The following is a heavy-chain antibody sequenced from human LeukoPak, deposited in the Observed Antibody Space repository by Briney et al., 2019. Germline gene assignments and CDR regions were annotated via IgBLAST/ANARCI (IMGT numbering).Heavy chain of an antibody. Sequence: GKSLRLSCATSGFPFVAYALHWVRQAPGQGLEWVAVISYNGSEKHNADSVKGRFTISRDNSKNMLYMEMNSLRTEDTAVYYCAKDRGGTMVRGVYYYYGMDDWGQGTTVTVSS. CDR3: AKDRGGTMVRGVYYYYGMDD. D-gene: IGHD3-10*01. CDR2: ISYNGSEK. CDR1: GFPFVAYA. J-gene: IGHJ6*02. V-gene: IGHV3-30*01.